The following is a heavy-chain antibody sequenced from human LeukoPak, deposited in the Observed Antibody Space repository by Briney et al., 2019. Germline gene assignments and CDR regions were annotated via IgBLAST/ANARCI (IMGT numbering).Heavy chain of an antibody. V-gene: IGHV3-30*18. CDR1: GFTFSSYG. J-gene: IGHJ3*02. CDR2: ISYDGSNK. Sequence: GRSLRLSCAASGFTFSSYGMHWVRQAPGKGLEWVAVISYDGSNKYYADSVKGRFTISRDNSKNTLYLQMNSLRAEDTAVYYYANTVSNYGGAFDIWGQGTMVTVSS. D-gene: IGHD4-23*01. CDR3: ANTVSNYGGAFDI.